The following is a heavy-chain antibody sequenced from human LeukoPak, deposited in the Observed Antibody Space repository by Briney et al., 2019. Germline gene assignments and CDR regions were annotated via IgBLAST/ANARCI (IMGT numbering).Heavy chain of an antibody. D-gene: IGHD2-8*01. CDR2: IYYSGST. V-gene: IGHV4-59*01. Sequence: SETLSLTCTVSGGSITSYHWSWIRQPPGKGLEWIGYIYYSGSTNYNPSLKSRVTISVDTSKNQFSLKLSSVTAADTAVYYCARALGYCTNGVCLTYYYMDVWGKGTTVTVSS. CDR1: GGSITSYH. J-gene: IGHJ6*03. CDR3: ARALGYCTNGVCLTYYYMDV.